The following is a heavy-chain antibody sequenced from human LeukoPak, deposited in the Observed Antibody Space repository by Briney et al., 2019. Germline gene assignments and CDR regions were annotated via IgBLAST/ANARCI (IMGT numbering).Heavy chain of an antibody. CDR2: IWNDGRSE. CDR1: GFMFRDCG. J-gene: IGHJ6*03. CDR3: AKDPGATAWGYYMDV. V-gene: IGHV3-30*02. D-gene: IGHD7-27*01. Sequence: GGSLRLSCAASGFMFRDCGMHWVRQAPGKGLEWVSFIWNDGRSEHYADSVQGRFSVSKDNSDNTLYLHMTNLRPDDTAVYYCAKDPGATAWGYYMDVWGTGTTVTVSS.